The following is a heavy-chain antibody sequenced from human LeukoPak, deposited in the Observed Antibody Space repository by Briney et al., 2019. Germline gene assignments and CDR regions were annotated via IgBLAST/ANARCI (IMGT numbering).Heavy chain of an antibody. CDR3: AKDTHQYCSSTSCAIPGFDY. V-gene: IGHV3-23*01. D-gene: IGHD2-2*01. CDR2: ISGSGGSK. J-gene: IGHJ4*02. CDR1: GFTFSSYA. Sequence: GGSLRLSCAASGFTFSSYAMSWVRQAPGKGLEWVSAISGSGGSKYYADSVKGRFTISRDNSKNTLYLQMNSLRAEDTAVYYCAKDTHQYCSSTSCAIPGFDYWGQGTLVTVSS.